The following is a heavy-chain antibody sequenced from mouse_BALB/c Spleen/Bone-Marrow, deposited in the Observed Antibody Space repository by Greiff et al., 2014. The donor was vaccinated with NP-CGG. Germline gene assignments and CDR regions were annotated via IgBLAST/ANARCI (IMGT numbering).Heavy chain of an antibody. CDR1: GFSLASYG. J-gene: IGHJ2*01. V-gene: IGHV2-9*02. CDR2: IWAGGAT. Sequence: QVQLKHSGPGLVAPSQSLTITCTVSGFSLASYGIHWVRQPPGKGLEWLGVIWAGGATNYNSALMSRLSISKDNSKSQVFLKMNSLQIDDTAMFYCTREREGDGYYDFDYWGQGTIFTVSS. CDR3: TREREGDGYYDFDY. D-gene: IGHD2-3*01.